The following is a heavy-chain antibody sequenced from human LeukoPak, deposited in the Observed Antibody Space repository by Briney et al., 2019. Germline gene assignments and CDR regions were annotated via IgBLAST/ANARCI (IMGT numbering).Heavy chain of an antibody. V-gene: IGHV4-38-2*02. Sequence: SETLSLTCTVSGYSISSGYYWGWIRQPPGKGLEWIGSIYHSGSTYYNPSLKSRVTISVDTSKNQFSLKLSSVTAADTAVYYCARDLGDSSAGHAFDIWGQGTMVTVSS. CDR1: GYSISSGYY. D-gene: IGHD3-22*01. CDR3: ARDLGDSSAGHAFDI. CDR2: IYHSGST. J-gene: IGHJ3*02.